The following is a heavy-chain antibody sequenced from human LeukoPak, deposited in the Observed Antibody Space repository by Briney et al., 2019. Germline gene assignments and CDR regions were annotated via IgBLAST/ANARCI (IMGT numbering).Heavy chain of an antibody. V-gene: IGHV1-18*01. CDR2: ISAYNGNT. CDR1: GYTFTSYG. Sequence: GASAKVSCKASGYTFTSYGISWVRQAPGQGLEWMGWISAYNGNTNYAQKLQGRVTMTTDTSTSTAYMELRSLRSDDTAVYYCARDGYYDSLGPPPPGYYMDVWGKGTTVTVSS. J-gene: IGHJ6*03. CDR3: ARDGYYDSLGPPPPGYYMDV. D-gene: IGHD3-3*01.